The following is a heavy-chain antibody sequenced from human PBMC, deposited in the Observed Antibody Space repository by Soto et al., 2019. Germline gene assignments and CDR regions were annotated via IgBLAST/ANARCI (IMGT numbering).Heavy chain of an antibody. J-gene: IGHJ3*01. CDR3: ARDQLYYNDISGRPLNAFDV. Sequence: GGSLRLSCAASGFTFSSYIMIWVRQAPGKGLEWVSSINSRSTYIYYADSVKGRFTISRDNAKNSLYLQMNSLRAEDTAVYYCARDQLYYNDISGRPLNAFDVWGQGTMVTVSS. D-gene: IGHD3-22*01. CDR2: INSRSTYI. V-gene: IGHV3-21*01. CDR1: GFTFSSYI.